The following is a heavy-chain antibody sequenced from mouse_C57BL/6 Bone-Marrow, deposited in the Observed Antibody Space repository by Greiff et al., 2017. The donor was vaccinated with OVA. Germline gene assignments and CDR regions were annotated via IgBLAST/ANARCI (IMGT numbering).Heavy chain of an antibody. CDR3: ASELTGTGFAY. CDR1: GYTFTSYW. Sequence: QVQLQQSGSELVKPGASVKMSCKASGYTFTSYWITWVKQRPGQGLEWIGDIYPGSGSTNYNEKFKSKATLTVDTSSSTAYMQLSSLTSEDSAVYYCASELTGTGFAYWGQGTLVTVSA. D-gene: IGHD4-1*01. V-gene: IGHV1-55*01. CDR2: IYPGSGST. J-gene: IGHJ3*01.